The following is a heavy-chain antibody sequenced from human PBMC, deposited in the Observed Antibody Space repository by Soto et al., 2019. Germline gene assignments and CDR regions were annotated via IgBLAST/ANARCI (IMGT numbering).Heavy chain of an antibody. D-gene: IGHD2-8*02. V-gene: IGHV3-23*01. CDR3: AKATATGGGAFDI. J-gene: IGHJ3*02. Sequence: HGGSLRLSCTALGLICSSNDMSGVRQAPGKGLEWVSTILVDGRTLCVDSVKGRFTISRDSSQNTVYLQMNSLTAGDTALYDCAKATATGGGAFDICGQWRIVTVSS. CDR2: ILVDGRT. CDR1: GLICSSND.